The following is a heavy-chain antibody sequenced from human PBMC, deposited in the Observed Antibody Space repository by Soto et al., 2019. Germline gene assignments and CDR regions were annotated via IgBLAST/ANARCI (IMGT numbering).Heavy chain of an antibody. CDR2: IIPMFDIA. CDR3: TLGSCSAEVLDI. CDR1: GGSFSIYT. Sequence: QVQLVQSGVEVKKPGSSVKVSCKAAGGSFSIYTVFWVRQAPGQGLEWMGRIIPMFDIANYAQNFQGRVTFNADKFTDTVYMERLKLRSDDTAVYYYTLGSCSAEVLDIWGQVTLVTVSS. V-gene: IGHV1-69*02. J-gene: IGHJ3*02. D-gene: IGHD6-19*01.